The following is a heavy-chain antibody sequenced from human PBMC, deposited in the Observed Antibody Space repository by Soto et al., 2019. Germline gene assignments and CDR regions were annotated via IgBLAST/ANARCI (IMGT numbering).Heavy chain of an antibody. CDR2: IYYSGST. CDR1: GGSISSGDYY. D-gene: IGHD3-22*01. Sequence: SETLSLTCTVSGGSISSGDYYWSWIRQPPGKGLEWIGYIYYSGSTYYNPSLKSRVTISEDTSKNQFSLKLSSVTAADTAVYYCARAGTYYYDSSGYYYFDYWGQGTPVTVSS. CDR3: ARAGTYYYDSSGYYYFDY. V-gene: IGHV4-30-4*01. J-gene: IGHJ4*02.